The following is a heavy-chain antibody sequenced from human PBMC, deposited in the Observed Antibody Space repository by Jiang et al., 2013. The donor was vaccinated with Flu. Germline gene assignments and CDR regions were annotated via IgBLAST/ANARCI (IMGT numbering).Heavy chain of an antibody. V-gene: IGHV6-1*01. CDR3: AGDVDPVDFGFFDY. CDR1: GDNVSNDSAA. Sequence: QTLSLTCAISGDNVSNDSAAWNWIRQSPSRGLEWLGRTYYRSKWYNDYAESVKSRITIDPDTSKNQFSLQLNSVTPEDTAVYYCAGDVDPVDFGFFDYWGQGTLVTVSS. D-gene: IGHD3-3*01. CDR2: TYYRSKWYN. J-gene: IGHJ4*02.